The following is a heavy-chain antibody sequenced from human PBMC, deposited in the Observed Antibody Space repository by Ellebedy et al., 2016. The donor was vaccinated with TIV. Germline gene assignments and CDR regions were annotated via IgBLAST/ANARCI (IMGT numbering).Heavy chain of an antibody. Sequence: MPGGSLRLSCTVSGGSVNDDYWNWIRQPAGKGLEWIGRMYAGGSTNYNPSLKSRVTLSVDTSKNQFSLGLNSVAAADTAVYYCARAPTWNDLRFDPWGQGILVIVSS. CDR1: GGSVNDDY. J-gene: IGHJ5*02. CDR2: MYAGGST. V-gene: IGHV4-4*07. CDR3: ARAPTWNDLRFDP. D-gene: IGHD1-1*01.